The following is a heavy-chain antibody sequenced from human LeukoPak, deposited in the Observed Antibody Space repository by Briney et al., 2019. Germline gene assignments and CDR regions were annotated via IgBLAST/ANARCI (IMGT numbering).Heavy chain of an antibody. CDR2: TYYSGST. D-gene: IGHD5-12*01. V-gene: IGHV4-59*08. CDR3: ASQDSGYDLDFDY. CDR1: GASITSHF. J-gene: IGHJ4*02. Sequence: SETLSLTCTVSGASITSHFLTWIRQPPGKGLEWIGYTYYSGSTNYNPSLKSRVTISVDTSKDQVSLKLNSVTAADTAVYYCASQDSGYDLDFDYWGPGILVTVSS.